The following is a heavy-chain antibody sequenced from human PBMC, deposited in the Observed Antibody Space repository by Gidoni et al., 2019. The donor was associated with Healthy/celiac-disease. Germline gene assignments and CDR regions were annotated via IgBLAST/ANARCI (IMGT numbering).Heavy chain of an antibody. Sequence: QVQLQESGPGLVKPSETLSLTCTVSGGSVRSGRYYWSWIRQPPGKGLEWIGYIYYSGSTNYNPSLKSRVTISVDTSKNQFSLKLSSVTAADTAVYYCARDRDYNYYGSGSYSRFFDYWGQGTLVTVSS. V-gene: IGHV4-61*01. CDR2: IYYSGST. CDR1: GGSVRSGRYY. CDR3: ARDRDYNYYGSGSYSRFFDY. J-gene: IGHJ4*02. D-gene: IGHD3-10*01.